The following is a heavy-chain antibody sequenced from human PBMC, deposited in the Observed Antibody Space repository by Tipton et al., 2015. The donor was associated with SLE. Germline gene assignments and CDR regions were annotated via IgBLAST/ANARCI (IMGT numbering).Heavy chain of an antibody. D-gene: IGHD5-24*01. V-gene: IGHV4-31*03. CDR1: GGYISGGYYY. J-gene: IGHJ3*02. CDR3: ARVRDGYIADVFDI. Sequence: TLSLTCTVSGGYISGGYYYWSWIRQHPGKGLEWIGYISYSGSTNYNPSLKSRVTISVDTSKDQFSLELSSVTAADTAVYYCARVRDGYIADVFDIWGQGTMVTVSS. CDR2: ISYSGST.